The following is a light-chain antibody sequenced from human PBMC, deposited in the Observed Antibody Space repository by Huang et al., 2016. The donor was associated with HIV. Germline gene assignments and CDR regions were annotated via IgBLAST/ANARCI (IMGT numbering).Light chain of an antibody. V-gene: IGKV4-1*01. CDR1: QSVLYSSNNKNY. J-gene: IGKJ2*01. CDR2: CAS. CDR3: QQYYGTPYT. Sequence: DIVMTQSPDSLAVSLGERATINCKSSQSVLYSSNNKNYLAWYQQKPGQPPKLLVYCASTRESGVPDRVSGSGSGTDFSLTISSLQAEDVAVYYCQQYYGTPYTFGQGTKLEIK.